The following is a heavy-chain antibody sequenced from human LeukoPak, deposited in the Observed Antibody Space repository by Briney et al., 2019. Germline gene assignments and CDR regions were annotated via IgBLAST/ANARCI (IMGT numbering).Heavy chain of an antibody. CDR3: ARELGSSWYDYYYMDV. Sequence: SETLSLTCAVYGGSFSGYYWSWIRQPPGKGLEWIGEINHSGSTNYNPSLKSRVTISVDKSKNQFSLKLSSVTAADTAVYYCARELGSSWYDYYYMDVWGKGTTVTVSS. CDR1: GGSFSGYY. D-gene: IGHD6-13*01. V-gene: IGHV4-34*01. J-gene: IGHJ6*03. CDR2: INHSGST.